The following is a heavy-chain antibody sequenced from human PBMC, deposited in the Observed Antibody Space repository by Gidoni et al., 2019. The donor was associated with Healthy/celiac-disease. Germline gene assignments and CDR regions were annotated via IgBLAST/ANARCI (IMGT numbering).Heavy chain of an antibody. D-gene: IGHD4-17*01. Sequence: QVQLQQWGAGLLKPSETLSLTCAVYGGSFSGYYWSWIRQPPGKGLEWMGEIHHSGSTNYNPSLKSRVTISVDTSKNQFSLKLSSVTAADTAVYYCARTDYGDYPLRYYYYGMDVWGQGTTVTVSS. CDR2: IHHSGST. CDR3: ARTDYGDYPLRYYYYGMDV. CDR1: GGSFSGYY. V-gene: IGHV4-34*01. J-gene: IGHJ6*02.